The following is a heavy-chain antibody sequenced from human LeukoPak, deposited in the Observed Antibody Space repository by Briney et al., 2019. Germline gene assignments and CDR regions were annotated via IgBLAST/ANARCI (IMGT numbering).Heavy chain of an antibody. Sequence: GGSLRLSCAASGFTFSSYEMNWVRQAPGKGLEWVSYISSSSSYIYYADSVKGRFTISRDNAKNSLYLQMNSLRAEDTAVYYCARDNQYYYGSGSFLWYYYYMDVWGKGTTVTISS. V-gene: IGHV3-21*05. CDR2: ISSSSSYI. J-gene: IGHJ6*03. D-gene: IGHD3-10*01. CDR3: ARDNQYYYGSGSFLWYYYYMDV. CDR1: GFTFSSYE.